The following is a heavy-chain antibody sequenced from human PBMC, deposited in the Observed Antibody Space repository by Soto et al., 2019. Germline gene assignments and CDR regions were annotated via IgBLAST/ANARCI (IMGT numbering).Heavy chain of an antibody. D-gene: IGHD5-12*01. CDR2: ISYDGSNK. J-gene: IGHJ3*02. CDR3: AKAIVATITGAFDI. Sequence: GGSLRLSCAASGFTFSSYGMHWVRQAPGKGLEWVAVISYDGSNKYYADSVKGRFTISRDNSKNTLYLQMNSLRAEDTAVYYCAKAIVATITGAFDIWGQRTMVTVSS. V-gene: IGHV3-30*18. CDR1: GFTFSSYG.